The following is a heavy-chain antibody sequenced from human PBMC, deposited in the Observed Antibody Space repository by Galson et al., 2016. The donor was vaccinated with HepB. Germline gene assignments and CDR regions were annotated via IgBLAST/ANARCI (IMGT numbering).Heavy chain of an antibody. CDR3: AREVVTPLLLLGSYYYMDV. CDR1: GGSFSTYY. Sequence: SETLSLTCAVHGGSFSTYYWSWIRQPPGKGLEWIGEINESGSTNNNPSLKSRVTMSGDTSRKQFSLKLSSVTAADTAVYYCAREVVTPLLLLGSYYYMDVWGKGTTVTVSS. V-gene: IGHV4-34*01. CDR2: INESGST. D-gene: IGHD2-21*02. J-gene: IGHJ6*03.